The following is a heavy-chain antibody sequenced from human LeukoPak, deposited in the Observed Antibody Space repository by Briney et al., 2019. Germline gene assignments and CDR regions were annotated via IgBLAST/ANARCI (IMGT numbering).Heavy chain of an antibody. J-gene: IGHJ4*02. CDR2: IYRGGST. CDR1: GFTVSSNY. D-gene: IGHD1-1*01. V-gene: IGHV3-53*04. CDR3: ARADTTRPPWFDY. Sequence: HPGGSLRLSCAASGFTVSSNYMSWVRQAPGKGLEWVSVIYRGGSTYYADSVKGRFTISRQNTKNTLYLQMNSLRAEDTAVYYCARADTTRPPWFDYWSQGTLVTVSS.